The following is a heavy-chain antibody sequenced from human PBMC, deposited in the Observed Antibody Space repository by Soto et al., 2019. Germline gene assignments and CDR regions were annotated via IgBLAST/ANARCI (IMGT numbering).Heavy chain of an antibody. CDR2: IYYSGST. Sequence: PSETLSLTCTVSGGSISSGDYYWSWIRQPPGKGLEWIGYIYYSGSTYYNPSLKSRVTISVDTSKNQFSLKLSSVTAADTAVYYCARDRGAAADSYYYGMDVWGQGTTVTVSS. D-gene: IGHD6-13*01. CDR3: ARDRGAAADSYYYGMDV. J-gene: IGHJ6*02. V-gene: IGHV4-30-4*01. CDR1: GGSISSGDYY.